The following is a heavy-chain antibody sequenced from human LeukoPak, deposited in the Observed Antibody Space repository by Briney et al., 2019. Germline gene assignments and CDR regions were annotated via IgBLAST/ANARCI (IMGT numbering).Heavy chain of an antibody. D-gene: IGHD3-3*01. Sequence: AGSLRLSCLGSGFTFNEHALHWLRQAPGKGLDWVAIISYDGSENAYADSVKGRFTISRDNSKNTIYLQMNSPTPDDTALYYCVRDRHILRFLDGAFDVWGQGTMVTVSS. CDR1: GFTFNEHA. J-gene: IGHJ3*01. V-gene: IGHV3-30*04. CDR3: VRDRHILRFLDGAFDV. CDR2: ISYDGSEN.